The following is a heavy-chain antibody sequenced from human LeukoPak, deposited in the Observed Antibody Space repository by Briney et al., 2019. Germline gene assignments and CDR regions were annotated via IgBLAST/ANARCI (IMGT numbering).Heavy chain of an antibody. V-gene: IGHV1-18*01. D-gene: IGHD5-18*01. Sequence: ASVKVSCKASGYTFTSYGINWVRQAPGQGLEWMGWISTYNGDPNYAQMLQGRVTMTTDTSTSTAYMELRSLRFDDTAVYYCARGSSYGFSMPYWGQGTLVTVSS. J-gene: IGHJ4*02. CDR2: ISTYNGDP. CDR3: ARGSSYGFSMPY. CDR1: GYTFTSYG.